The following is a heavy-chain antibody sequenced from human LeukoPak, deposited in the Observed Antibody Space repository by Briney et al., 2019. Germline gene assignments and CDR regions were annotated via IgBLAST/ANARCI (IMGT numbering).Heavy chain of an antibody. J-gene: IGHJ4*02. D-gene: IGHD3-10*01. CDR3: ARLSTHYYGSGSYYNRPTPNFDY. Sequence: SETLSLTCIVSGGPISVDYWNWIRQAPGKGLEWIGYIYYTGRTKYNPSLASRLTISIDTSKSQFSLRLTSVTAADTAVYYCARLSTHYYGSGSYYNRPTPNFDYWGQGTLVTVSS. V-gene: IGHV4-59*12. CDR1: GGPISVDY. CDR2: IYYTGRT.